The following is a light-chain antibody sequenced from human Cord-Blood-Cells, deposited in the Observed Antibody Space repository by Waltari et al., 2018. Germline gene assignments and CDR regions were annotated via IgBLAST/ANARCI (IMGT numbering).Light chain of an antibody. J-gene: IGKJ4*01. CDR1: QGISSY. CDR3: QQYYSTPLR. CDR2: YAS. Sequence: ANGRNKSAFSLSASVGDSLTITCWASQGISSYLAWYQQKPAKAPKLFIYYASSLQSGFPSRFSGSGSGTDYTLTISSLQPEDFATYYCQQYYSTPLRFGGGTKVEIK. V-gene: IGKV1D-43*01.